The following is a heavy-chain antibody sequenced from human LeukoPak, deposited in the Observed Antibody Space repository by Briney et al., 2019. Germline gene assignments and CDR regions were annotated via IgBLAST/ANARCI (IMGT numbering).Heavy chain of an antibody. J-gene: IGHJ5*02. CDR3: ARVSGIVVVPAIRNTANWFDP. Sequence: ASVTVSRKASGYTFTSYGISWVRQAPGQGLEWMGWISAYNGNTNYAQKLQGRGTMTTDTYTSTAYMELRSLRSDDTAVYYCARVSGIVVVPAIRNTANWFDPWGQGTLVTVSS. D-gene: IGHD2-2*01. V-gene: IGHV1-18*01. CDR2: ISAYNGNT. CDR1: GYTFTSYG.